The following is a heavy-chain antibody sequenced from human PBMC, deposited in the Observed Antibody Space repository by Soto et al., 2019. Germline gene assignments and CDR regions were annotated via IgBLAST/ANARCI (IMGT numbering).Heavy chain of an antibody. Sequence: SETLSLTCTVSGGSISSGTYYWGWIRQPPGKGLEWIGSLYYTGRTYYSPSLKSRVTISVDTSKNHFSLNLTSVTAADTAVYYWARRLARGVIGWFDPWGQGTLVTVSS. CDR3: ARRLARGVIGWFDP. CDR1: GGSISSGTYY. D-gene: IGHD3-10*01. V-gene: IGHV4-39*02. CDR2: LYYTGRT. J-gene: IGHJ5*02.